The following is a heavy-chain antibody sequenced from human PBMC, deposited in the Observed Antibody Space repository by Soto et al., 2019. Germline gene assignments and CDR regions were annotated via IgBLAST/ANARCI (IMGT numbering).Heavy chain of an antibody. V-gene: IGHV3-23*01. CDR1: GFTFRSSP. CDR2: ITSSGDFT. CDR3: AKGVVDRGVYS. Sequence: EVEVLESGGDLVQPGGSLRLSCAASGFTFRSSPMTWVRQAPGQGLEYVSSITSSGDFTFYAGSVKGRFTIFRDNSKDTLYLQMLSLRVEDTAIYYWAKGVVDRGVYSWGPGTLVTVSS. J-gene: IGHJ5*02. D-gene: IGHD3-10*01.